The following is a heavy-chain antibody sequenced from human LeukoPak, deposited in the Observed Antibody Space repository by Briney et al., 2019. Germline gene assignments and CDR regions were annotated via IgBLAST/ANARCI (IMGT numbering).Heavy chain of an antibody. CDR3: ARDRPNYYYYGMDV. CDR2: IIPIFGTA. J-gene: IGHJ6*02. V-gene: IGHV1-69*13. CDR1: GGTFSSYA. Sequence: ASVKVSCKASGGTFSSYAISWVRQAPGQGLEWMGGIIPIFGTANYAQKFQGRVTITADESTSTAYMELSSLRSEDTAVYYCARDRPNYYYYGMDVWGPGTTVTVSS.